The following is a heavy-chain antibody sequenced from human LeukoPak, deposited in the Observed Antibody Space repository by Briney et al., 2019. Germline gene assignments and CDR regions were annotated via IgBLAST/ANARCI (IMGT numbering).Heavy chain of an antibody. J-gene: IGHJ4*02. CDR3: AKDLRYSGSYLFDC. V-gene: IGHV3-9*01. D-gene: IGHD1-26*01. CDR1: GFTFDDYA. Sequence: GGSLRLSCAASGFTFDDYAMHWVRQAPGKGLEWVSGIGWNTGSIDYADSVKGRFTISRDNAKNSLYLQMNSLRAKDTALYYCAKDLRYSGSYLFDCWGQGTLITVSS. CDR2: IGWNTGSI.